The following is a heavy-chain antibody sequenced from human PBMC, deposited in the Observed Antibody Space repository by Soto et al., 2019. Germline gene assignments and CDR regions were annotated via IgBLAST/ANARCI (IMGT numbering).Heavy chain of an antibody. V-gene: IGHV3-48*03. CDR1: GVRFSGYE. CDR3: ARVGNIPLRY. D-gene: IGHD7-27*01. Sequence: GCLGLGSVACGVRFSGYEVNLVRQAPGKGLEWVAYNSKSGATKYYADSVKGRFTISRDTAKNTIYLQMNSLRVDDTAVYYCARVGNIPLRYWGQGTLGTVSS. CDR2: NSKSGATK. J-gene: IGHJ1*01.